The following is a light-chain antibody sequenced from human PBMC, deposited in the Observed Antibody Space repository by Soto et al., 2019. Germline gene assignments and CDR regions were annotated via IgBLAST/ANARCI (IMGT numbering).Light chain of an antibody. J-gene: IGLJ1*01. CDR3: GSYTSSSTHV. CDR2: DVS. CDR1: SSDVGAYNF. Sequence: QSALTQPASVSGSPGQSITISCTGTSSDVGAYNFVSWYQQHPGKVPKLMIFDVSSRPSGVSDRFSGSKSGNTASLTISGLRAEDEGDYYCGSYTSSSTHVFGSGTKVTVL. V-gene: IGLV2-14*03.